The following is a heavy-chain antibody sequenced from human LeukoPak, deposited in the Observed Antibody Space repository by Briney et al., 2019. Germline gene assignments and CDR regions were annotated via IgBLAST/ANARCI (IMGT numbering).Heavy chain of an antibody. J-gene: IGHJ4*02. CDR1: GDSISSPTYY. V-gene: IGHV4-39*01. D-gene: IGHD3-22*01. CDR2: IYYSGTT. Sequence: ASETLSLTCIVSGDSISSPTYYWGGIRQPPGKGLEWIGTIYYSGTTYYNPFLKSRVTISVETSKNPFSLKLSPVTLAHPALYTCARIQNYYYSSGTLLFDYWGQETLVTVFS. CDR3: ARIQNYYYSSGTLLFDY.